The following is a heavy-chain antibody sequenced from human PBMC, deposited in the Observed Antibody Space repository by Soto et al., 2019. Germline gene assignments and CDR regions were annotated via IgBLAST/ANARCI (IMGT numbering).Heavy chain of an antibody. V-gene: IGHV3-7*03. Sequence: GGSLRLSCAASGFTFSSYWMSWVRQAPGKGLEWVANIKQDGSEKYYVDSVKGRFTISRDNAKNSLYLQMNSLRAEDTAVYYCARAVGSWLFGGVIAIAYCGQGSLVTVSS. CDR1: GFTFSSYW. D-gene: IGHD3-16*02. J-gene: IGHJ4*02. CDR3: ARAVGSWLFGGVIAIAY. CDR2: IKQDGSEK.